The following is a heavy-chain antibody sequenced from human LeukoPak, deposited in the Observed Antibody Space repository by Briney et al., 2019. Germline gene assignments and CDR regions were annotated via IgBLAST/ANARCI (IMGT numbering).Heavy chain of an antibody. J-gene: IGHJ4*02. D-gene: IGHD3-9*01. CDR2: INPNSGGT. CDR1: GYTFTGYY. V-gene: IGHV1-2*02. Sequence: GASVKVSCKASGYTFTGYYMHWVRQAPGQGLEWMGWINPNSGGTNYAQKFQGRVTMTRDASISTAYMELSRLRSDDTAVYYCARQGLRYFDWLFSVRYFDYWGQGTLVTVSS. CDR3: ARQGLRYFDWLFSVRYFDY.